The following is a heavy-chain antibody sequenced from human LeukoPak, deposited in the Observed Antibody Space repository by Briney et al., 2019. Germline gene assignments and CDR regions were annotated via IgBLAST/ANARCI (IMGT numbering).Heavy chain of an antibody. J-gene: IGHJ5*02. CDR1: GYTFTSYG. V-gene: IGHV1-18*01. Sequence: ASVTVSCKASGYTFTSYGISWVRQAPGQGLEWMGWISAYNGNTNYAQKLQGRVTMTTDTSTSTAYMELRSLRSDDTAVYYCARERDCTNGVCYTGNWFDPWGQGTLVTVSS. CDR3: ARERDCTNGVCYTGNWFDP. CDR2: ISAYNGNT. D-gene: IGHD2-8*01.